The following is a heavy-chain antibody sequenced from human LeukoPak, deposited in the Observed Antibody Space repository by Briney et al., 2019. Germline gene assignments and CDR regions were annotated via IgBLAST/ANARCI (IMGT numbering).Heavy chain of an antibody. V-gene: IGHV4-38-2*01. D-gene: IGHD3-3*01. Sequence: SETLSLTCAVSGYSISSGYYWGWIRQPPGKGLEWIGSIYHSGSTYYNPSLKSRVTISVDASKNQFSLKLSSVTAADTAVYYCARGRDFWSGYYQTPFDPWGQGTLVTVSS. CDR1: GYSISSGYY. CDR3: ARGRDFWSGYYQTPFDP. J-gene: IGHJ5*02. CDR2: IYHSGST.